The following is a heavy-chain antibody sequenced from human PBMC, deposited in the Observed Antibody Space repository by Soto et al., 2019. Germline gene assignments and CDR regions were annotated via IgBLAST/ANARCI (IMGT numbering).Heavy chain of an antibody. J-gene: IGHJ4*02. Sequence: SETLSLTCTVSGGYISGGGYYWSWIRQHPGKGLEWIGYIYYSGSTYYNPSLKSRVTISVDTSKNQFSLKLSSVTAADTAVYYCARFIPGTGSDYWGQGTLVTVSS. V-gene: IGHV4-31*03. CDR1: GGYISGGGYY. CDR3: ARFIPGTGSDY. CDR2: IYYSGST. D-gene: IGHD1-20*01.